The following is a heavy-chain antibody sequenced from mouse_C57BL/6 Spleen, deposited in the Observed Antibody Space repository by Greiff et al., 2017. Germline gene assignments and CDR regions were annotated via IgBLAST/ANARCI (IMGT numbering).Heavy chain of an antibody. CDR3: AKDGSSSFAY. J-gene: IGHJ3*01. V-gene: IGHV5-17*01. CDR1: GFTFSDFG. D-gene: IGHD1-1*01. CDR2: ISSGSSTI. Sequence: EVKLVESGGGLVKPGGSLKLSCAASGFTFSDFGMHWVRQAPEKGLEWVAYISSGSSTIYYADTVKGRFTISRDNAKNTLFLQMTSLRSEDTAMYYCAKDGSSSFAYWGQGTLVTVSA.